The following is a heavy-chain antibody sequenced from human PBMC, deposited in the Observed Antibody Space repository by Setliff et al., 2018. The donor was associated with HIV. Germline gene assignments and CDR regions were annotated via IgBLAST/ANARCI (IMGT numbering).Heavy chain of an antibody. D-gene: IGHD6-19*01. CDR3: EVAGQ. V-gene: IGHV4-4*09. Sequence: PSETLSLTCTVPGDSISSYSWNWIRQSPGGGLEWIGFIFSSGSTKYNPSLKSRVTISVDTSKNQFSLKLRSVTAADTAVYYCEVAGQWGQGTLVTVSS. CDR1: GDSISSYS. CDR2: IFSSGST. J-gene: IGHJ4*02.